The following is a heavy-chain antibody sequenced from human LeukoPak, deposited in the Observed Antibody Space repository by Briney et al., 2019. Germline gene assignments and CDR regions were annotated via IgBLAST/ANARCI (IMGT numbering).Heavy chain of an antibody. CDR2: ISYSGST. CDR1: GGSISSGSYL. J-gene: IGHJ5*02. V-gene: IGHV4-39*07. Sequence: PSETLSLTCTVSGGSISSGSYLWGCIRQSPGKGLEWVGSISYSGSTYYNPSLKTRVTVSVDTSKNQFSLKVTSVTAADTAVYYCARWVGNRNWFDPWGQGTLVTVSS. CDR3: ARWVGNRNWFDP. D-gene: IGHD1-26*01.